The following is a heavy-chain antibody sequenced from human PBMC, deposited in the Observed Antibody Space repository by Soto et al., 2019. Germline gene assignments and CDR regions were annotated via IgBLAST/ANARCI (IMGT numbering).Heavy chain of an antibody. J-gene: IGHJ5*02. V-gene: IGHV5-51*01. CDR3: VRHTFSGSTRWFDP. CDR1: GYNFTNYW. CDR2: VFPGDSDT. Sequence: GESLKISCKVTGYNFTNYWVAWVRQMPGKGLEWMGIVFPGDSDTRYNPSFQGQVTFSADQSTGTAFLHWTSLKAPDTAMYYCVRHTFSGSTRWFDPWGQGTLVTV. D-gene: IGHD1-7*01.